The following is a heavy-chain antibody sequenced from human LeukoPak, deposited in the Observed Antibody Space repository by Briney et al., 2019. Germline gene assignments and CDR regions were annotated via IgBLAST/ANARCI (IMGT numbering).Heavy chain of an antibody. V-gene: IGHV3-23*01. J-gene: IGHJ4*02. D-gene: IGHD3-16*02. CDR2: ISGGGGMT. Sequence: TGGSLRLSCGASGFTFSNSAMSWVRQAPGKGLEWVAAISGGGGMTYYADSVKGRFTISSDNSKNTLSLQMDSLSGDDTADYYCAKDSLRTSFSVSWGQGILVTVSS. CDR3: AKDSLRTSFSVS. CDR1: GFTFSNSA.